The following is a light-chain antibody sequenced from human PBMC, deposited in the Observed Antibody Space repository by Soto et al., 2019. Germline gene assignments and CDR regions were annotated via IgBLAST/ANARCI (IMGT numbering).Light chain of an antibody. J-gene: IGKJ4*01. CDR3: QQRSNWQGLT. V-gene: IGKV3-11*01. CDR1: QSVSSY. Sequence: EIVLTQSPATLSLSPGERATLSCRASQSVSSYLAWYQQKPGQAPRLLIYDASNRATGIPARFSGSGSGTDFTLTISSLEPEDFAVYYCQQRSNWQGLTFGGGPKVDIK. CDR2: DAS.